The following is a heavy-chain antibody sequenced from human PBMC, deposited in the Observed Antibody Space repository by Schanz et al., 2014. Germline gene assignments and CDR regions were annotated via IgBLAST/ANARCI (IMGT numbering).Heavy chain of an antibody. CDR3: ARRNFYDKSATFDY. D-gene: IGHD3-9*01. Sequence: EVHLVESGGSLVQPGGSLRLSCVASGFSFSNYSMNWVRQAPGKGLEWVGHSRNKGHSYTSEYAASVKGRFTISRDESESSLYLQMDSLKTEDTAVYYCARRNFYDKSATFDYWGQGSLVTVSS. CDR2: SRNKGHSYTS. J-gene: IGHJ4*02. V-gene: IGHV3-72*01. CDR1: GFSFSNYS.